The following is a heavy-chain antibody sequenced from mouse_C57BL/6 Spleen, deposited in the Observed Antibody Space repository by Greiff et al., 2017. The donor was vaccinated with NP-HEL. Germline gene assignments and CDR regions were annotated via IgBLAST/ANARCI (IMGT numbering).Heavy chain of an antibody. V-gene: IGHV1-59*01. CDR3: ANSDY. Sequence: VQLQQPGAELVRPGTSVKLSCKASGYTFTSYWMPWVKQRPGQGLEWIGVIDPSDSYTNYNQKFKGKATLTVDTSSSTAYMQLSSLTSEDSAVYYCANSDYWGQGTTLTVSS. J-gene: IGHJ2*01. CDR2: IDPSDSYT. CDR1: GYTFTSYW.